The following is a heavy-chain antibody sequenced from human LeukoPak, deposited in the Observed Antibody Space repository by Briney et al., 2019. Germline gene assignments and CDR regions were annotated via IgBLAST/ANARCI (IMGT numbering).Heavy chain of an antibody. D-gene: IGHD3-22*01. CDR1: GGSISSYY. CDR3: ARQPSYYYDSSVNWFDP. Sequence: SETLSLTCTVPGGSISSYYWSWIRQPPGKGMEWLGYLYYSGSTNYNPSLKSRVTISVDTSKNQFSLKLSSVTAADTAVYYCARQPSYYYDSSVNWFDPWGQGTLVTVSS. J-gene: IGHJ5*02. V-gene: IGHV4-59*01. CDR2: LYYSGST.